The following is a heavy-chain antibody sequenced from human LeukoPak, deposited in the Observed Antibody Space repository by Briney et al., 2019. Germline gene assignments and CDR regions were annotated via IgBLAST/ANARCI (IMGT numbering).Heavy chain of an antibody. D-gene: IGHD3-22*01. CDR1: GYTFTSYG. CDR3: ARVGYYYDSSGYYFHQNWFDP. Sequence: ASVKVSCKASGYTFTSYGISWVRQATGQGLEWMGWMNPNSGNTGYAQKFQGRVTITRNTSISTAYMELSSLRSEDTAVYYCARVGYYYDSSGYYFHQNWFDPWGQGTLVTVSS. CDR2: MNPNSGNT. V-gene: IGHV1-8*03. J-gene: IGHJ5*02.